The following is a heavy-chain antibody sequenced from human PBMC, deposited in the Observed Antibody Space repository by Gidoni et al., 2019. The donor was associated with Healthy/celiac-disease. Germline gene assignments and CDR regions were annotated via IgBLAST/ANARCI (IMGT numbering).Heavy chain of an antibody. J-gene: IGHJ3*02. Sequence: EVQLVESGGGLVQPGRSLRLSCTASGFTFGDYAMSWFRQAPGKGLEWVGFIRSKAYGGTTEYAASVKGRFTISRDDSKSIAYLQMNSLKTEDTAVYYCTRSTHSSNYWLDAFDIWGQGTMVTVSS. CDR2: IRSKAYGGTT. CDR1: GFTFGDYA. V-gene: IGHV3-49*03. CDR3: TRSTHSSNYWLDAFDI. D-gene: IGHD6-13*01.